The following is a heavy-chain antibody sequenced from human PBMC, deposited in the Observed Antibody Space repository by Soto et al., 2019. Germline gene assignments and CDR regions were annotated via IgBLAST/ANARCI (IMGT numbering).Heavy chain of an antibody. CDR2: IWYDGSNK. J-gene: IGHJ4*02. V-gene: IGHV3-33*01. CDR1: GFTFSSYG. D-gene: IGHD3-10*01. CDR3: ARDPYGSGSYTIDY. Sequence: GGSLRLSCAASGFTFSSYGMHWVRQAPGKGLEWVAVIWYDGSNKYYADSVKGRFTISRDNSKNTLYLQMNSLRAEDTAVYYCARDPYGSGSYTIDYWGQGTLVTVSS.